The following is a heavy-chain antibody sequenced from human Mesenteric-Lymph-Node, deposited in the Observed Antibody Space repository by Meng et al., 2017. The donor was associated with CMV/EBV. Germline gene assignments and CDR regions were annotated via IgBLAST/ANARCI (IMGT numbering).Heavy chain of an antibody. CDR2: ISAYNGNT. Sequence: KASGYNFTSYGISWVRQAPGQGLEWMGWISAYNGNTNYAQKLQGRVTMTTDTSTSTAYMELRSLRSDDTAVYYCARFYGSGSYADYWGQGTLVTVSS. V-gene: IGHV1-18*01. J-gene: IGHJ4*02. D-gene: IGHD3-10*01. CDR1: GYNFTSYG. CDR3: ARFYGSGSYADY.